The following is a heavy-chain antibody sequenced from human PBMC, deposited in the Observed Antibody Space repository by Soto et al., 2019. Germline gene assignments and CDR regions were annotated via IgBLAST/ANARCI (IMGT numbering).Heavy chain of an antibody. Sequence: QVQLQESGPGLVKPSQTLSLTCTVSGGSISSGGYYWSWIRQHPGKGLEWIGYIYYSGSTYYNPSLKSRLTISVDTSKNQFSLKLSSVTAADTAVYYCARAHYDFWSGYYGSGVDYWGQGTLVTVSS. V-gene: IGHV4-31*03. D-gene: IGHD3-3*01. CDR3: ARAHYDFWSGYYGSGVDY. CDR2: IYYSGST. J-gene: IGHJ4*02. CDR1: GGSISSGGYY.